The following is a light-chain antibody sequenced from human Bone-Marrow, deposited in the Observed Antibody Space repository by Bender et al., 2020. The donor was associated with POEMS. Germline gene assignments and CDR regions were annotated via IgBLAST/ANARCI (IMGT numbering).Light chain of an antibody. CDR2: NDS. V-gene: IGLV3-25*03. CDR1: NIQSKS. Sequence: SYVMTQPPSVSVAPGSAASITCGGHNIQSKSVHWYQQKPGQAPVVVICNDSERPSGIPERFSGSSSGTTVTLTISGVQAEDEADYYCQSADSSDTYWVFGGGTKLTVL. CDR3: QSADSSDTYWV. J-gene: IGLJ3*02.